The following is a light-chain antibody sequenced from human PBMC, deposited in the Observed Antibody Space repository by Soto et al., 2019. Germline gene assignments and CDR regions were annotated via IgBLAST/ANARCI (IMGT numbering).Light chain of an antibody. J-gene: IGKJ1*01. Sequence: DIEMSQSASSLSASLGDRVTITWGASQSLNRWLAWYQQKQGKAPKLLIYDASSLQSGVPSRFSGSGYGTEFDLTISSLQTDDFATYYCQQYNTYSWTFGPGTKVDIK. CDR3: QQYNTYSWT. CDR2: DAS. CDR1: QSLNRW. V-gene: IGKV1-5*01.